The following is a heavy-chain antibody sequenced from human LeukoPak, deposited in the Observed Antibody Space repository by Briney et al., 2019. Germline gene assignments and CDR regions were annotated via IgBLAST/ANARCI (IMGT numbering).Heavy chain of an antibody. J-gene: IGHJ4*02. CDR3: ARVLSYCDSSGYYGY. CDR1: GYTFTSYA. D-gene: IGHD3-22*01. CDR2: INTNTGNP. Sequence: VASVKVPCNASGYTFTSYAMNWVRQAPGQGLEWMGWINTNTGNPTYAQGFTGRFVFSLDTSVSTAYLQISSLKAEDTAVYYCARVLSYCDSSGYYGYWGQGTLVTVSS. V-gene: IGHV7-4-1*02.